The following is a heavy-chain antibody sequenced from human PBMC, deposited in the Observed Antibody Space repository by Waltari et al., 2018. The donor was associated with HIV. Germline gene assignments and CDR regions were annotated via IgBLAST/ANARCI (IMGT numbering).Heavy chain of an antibody. CDR3: VRDNHDFWSGHYFDS. J-gene: IGHJ4*02. D-gene: IGHD3-3*01. CDR1: GFTFSEYY. CDR2: IVSVGGTT. Sequence: QVQLVESGGGLVKPGGSLTLSCAASGFTFSEYYMSWIRQAPGKGLEWFSDIVSVGGTTYYAESVRGRFTISRDSAKHSLFLQMNSLRAEDTAVYYCVRDNHDFWSGHYFDSWGQGTLVTVSS. V-gene: IGHV3-11*01.